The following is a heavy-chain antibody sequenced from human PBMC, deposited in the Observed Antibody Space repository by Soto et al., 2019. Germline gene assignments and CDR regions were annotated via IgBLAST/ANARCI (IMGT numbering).Heavy chain of an antibody. CDR1: GFSLSTSGMC. CDR3: ARLSYRSFNFDY. CDR2: IDWDDDK. J-gene: IGHJ4*02. D-gene: IGHD3-16*02. Sequence: SGPTLVNHTQTLTLTCTFSGFSLSTSGMCVSWLRQPPGKALEWLALIDWDDDKYYSTSLKTRLTISKDTSKNQVVLTVTNMDPVDTATYFCARLSYRSFNFDYWGQGTLVTVTS. V-gene: IGHV2-70*01.